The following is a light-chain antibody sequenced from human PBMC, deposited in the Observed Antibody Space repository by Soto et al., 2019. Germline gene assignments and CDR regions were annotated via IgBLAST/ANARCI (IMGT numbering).Light chain of an antibody. J-gene: IGLJ2*01. Sequence: QSALTQPASVSGSPGQSITISCTGTSSDVGGYNYVSWYQHHPGKAPKLLIYDVSNRPSGVSDRFSGSKSGNTASLTISGLQAEDEAEYYCSSYTSSSTSVVFGGGTKVTVL. CDR1: SSDVGGYNY. CDR3: SSYTSSSTSVV. CDR2: DVS. V-gene: IGLV2-14*03.